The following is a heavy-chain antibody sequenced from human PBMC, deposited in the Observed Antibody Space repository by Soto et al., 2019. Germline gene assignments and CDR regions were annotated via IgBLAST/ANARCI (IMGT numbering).Heavy chain of an antibody. CDR2: AYSTGST. V-gene: IGHV4-4*07. D-gene: IGHD6-19*01. Sequence: SETLSLTCTVSGGSITNHYWSWIRQPAGKEPEWIGRAYSTGSTNYKPSLRSRVTMSLDTSKMQFSLQLTSVTAADTALYYCARESYSGGVWSFDLWGRGTLVTVSS. J-gene: IGHJ2*01. CDR3: ARESYSGGVWSFDL. CDR1: GGSITNHY.